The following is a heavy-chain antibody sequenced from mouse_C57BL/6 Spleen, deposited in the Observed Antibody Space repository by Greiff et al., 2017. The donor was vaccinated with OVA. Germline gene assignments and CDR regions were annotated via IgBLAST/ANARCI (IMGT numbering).Heavy chain of an antibody. CDR3: ARGGDYDERNYFDY. J-gene: IGHJ2*01. D-gene: IGHD2-4*01. CDR2: INPGSGGT. V-gene: IGHV1-54*01. Sequence: VQLVESGAELVRPGTSVKVSCKASGYAFTNYLIEWVKQRPGQGLEWIGVINPGSGGTNYNEKFKGKATLTADKSSSTAYMQLSSLTSEDSAVYFCARGGDYDERNYFDYWGQGTTLTVSS. CDR1: GYAFTNYL.